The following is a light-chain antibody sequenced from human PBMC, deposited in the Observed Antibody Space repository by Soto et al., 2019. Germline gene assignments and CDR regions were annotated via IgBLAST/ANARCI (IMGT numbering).Light chain of an antibody. CDR1: SGDIGSYNR. CDR3: YSYSNINTRACV. J-gene: IGLJ1*01. Sequence: QSALTQPASVSGSPGQSITISCTGTSGDIGSYNRVSWYQQHPGKAPKPIIYEVTTRPSGVSNRFSGSKSGNTASLTISGLQAEDEAEYYCYSYSNINTRACVFGTGTKVNVL. CDR2: EVT. V-gene: IGLV2-14*01.